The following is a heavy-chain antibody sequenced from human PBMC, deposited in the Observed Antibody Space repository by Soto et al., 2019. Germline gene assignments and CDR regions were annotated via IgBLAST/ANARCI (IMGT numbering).Heavy chain of an antibody. CDR2: ISFSGAT. D-gene: IGHD5-12*01. Sequence: SETLSLTCTVSGVSITSYFWSWIRQTPGKGLDWIGSISFSGATYSNPSLKGRAALSVDTSENHLSLTLNSVTSADTAVYFCARYRRYGYKRYFDFWGQGNQATVSS. CDR3: ARYRRYGYKRYFDF. V-gene: IGHV4-59*01. J-gene: IGHJ4*02. CDR1: GVSITSYF.